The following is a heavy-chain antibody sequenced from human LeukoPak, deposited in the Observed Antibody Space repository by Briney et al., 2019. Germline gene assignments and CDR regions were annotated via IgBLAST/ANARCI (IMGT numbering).Heavy chain of an antibody. CDR1: GYPFTAYS. V-gene: IGHV1-46*01. J-gene: IGHJ4*02. Sequence: ASVSLSFKTSGYPFTAYSMHWLRQAPGQGLEWVGIINPGTFTTTYARKVQDRVTMTSDMSTATIYMTLSSLRLEDTAVYFCARDWAHGSLDYWGQGTLVTVSS. D-gene: IGHD3-16*01. CDR2: INPGTFTT. CDR3: ARDWAHGSLDY.